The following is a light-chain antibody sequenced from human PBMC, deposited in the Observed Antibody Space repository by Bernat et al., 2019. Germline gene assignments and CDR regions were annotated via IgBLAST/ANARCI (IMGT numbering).Light chain of an antibody. CDR1: QSVSSHY. J-gene: IGKJ1*01. CDR3: QQYGTSPWT. CDR2: GTS. V-gene: IGKV3-20*01. Sequence: EIVLTQSPGTLSLSPGERATLSCRASQSVSSHYLAWYQQKPGQAPRLLIHGTSSRATGIPDRFSGSGSGTDFTLTISRLEPEDFAVFYWQQYGTSPWTFGQGTKVEIK.